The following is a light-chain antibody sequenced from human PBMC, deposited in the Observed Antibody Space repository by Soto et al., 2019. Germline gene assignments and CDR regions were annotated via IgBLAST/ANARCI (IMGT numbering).Light chain of an antibody. Sequence: HSPTTLSVSPGERATLSCRGRQRVGSNLAWYQQKPGQAPRLLIYGASTRAAGIPARFSGSGSGTEFTLTISSLQSEEVTVYYCHQYTNWPPLTFGEGTKLDNK. V-gene: IGKV3-15*01. CDR2: GAS. J-gene: IGKJ4*01. CDR3: HQYTNWPPLT. CDR1: QRVGSN.